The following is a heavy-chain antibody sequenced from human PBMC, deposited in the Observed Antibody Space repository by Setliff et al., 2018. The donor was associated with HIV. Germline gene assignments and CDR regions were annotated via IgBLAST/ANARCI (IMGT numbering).Heavy chain of an antibody. CDR1: GFTVSTYY. J-gene: IGHJ3*01. CDR3: AKPTPGLYPRSFDV. CDR2: IYSGGDT. D-gene: IGHD1-1*01. Sequence: PGGSLRLSCAASGFTVSTYYMSWVRQAPGKGLEWISTIYSGGDTYHADSVKGRVTLSRDNSKNTLYLEMTALRDDDTAIYYCAKPTPGLYPRSFDVWGQGTMVTVSS. V-gene: IGHV3-53*01.